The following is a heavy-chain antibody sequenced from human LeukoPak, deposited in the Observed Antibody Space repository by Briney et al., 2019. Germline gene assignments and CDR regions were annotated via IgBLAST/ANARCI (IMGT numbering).Heavy chain of an antibody. Sequence: GGSLRLSCVASGFAVSDNFMAWVRQAPGKGLDWVSISNPGGPTHYAESVRGRFTISRDNSKNTVYLQMNSPRAEDTAVYYCVKGLGFILDYWGQGILVTVSS. J-gene: IGHJ4*02. CDR2: SNPGGPT. CDR1: GFAVSDNF. D-gene: IGHD7-27*01. CDR3: VKGLGFILDY. V-gene: IGHV3-53*01.